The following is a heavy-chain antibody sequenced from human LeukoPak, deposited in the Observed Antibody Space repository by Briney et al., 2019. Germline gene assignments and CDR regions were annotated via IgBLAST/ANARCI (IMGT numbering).Heavy chain of an antibody. J-gene: IGHJ4*02. D-gene: IGHD6-19*01. CDR2: IIPIFGTA. V-gene: IGHV1-69*05. Sequence: SVKVSCKASGGTFSSYGIIWVRQAPGQGLEWMGRIIPIFGTANYAQKFQGRVTIITDESTSTAYMELSSLRSEDTAVYYCARDYENSSGWYPSGYFDYWGQGTLVTVSS. CDR1: GGTFSSYG. CDR3: ARDYENSSGWYPSGYFDY.